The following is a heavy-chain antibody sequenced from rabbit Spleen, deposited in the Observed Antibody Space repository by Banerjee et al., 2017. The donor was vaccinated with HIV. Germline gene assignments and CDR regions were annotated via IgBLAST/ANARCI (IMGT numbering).Heavy chain of an antibody. D-gene: IGHD4-1*01. CDR3: ARDSAGREDFNL. CDR2: IDVNSPTT. CDR1: GLDFRSSYW. J-gene: IGHJ4*01. Sequence: QSLEESGGDLVKPGTSLTLTCTASGLDFRSSYWICWVRQAPGKGLEWIACIDVNSPTTHYASRAKGRFTSSKATSIAVTLRETSLTAADTATYFSARDSAGREDFNLWGQGTLVTDS. V-gene: IGHV1S40*01.